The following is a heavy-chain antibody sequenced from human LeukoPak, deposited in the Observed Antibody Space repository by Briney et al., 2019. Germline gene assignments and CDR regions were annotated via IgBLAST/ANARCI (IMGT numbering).Heavy chain of an antibody. J-gene: IGHJ3*02. CDR1: GFTFSSYA. Sequence: GGSLPLSCAASGFTFSSYAMSWVRQTPGKGLEWVSGIDPSGGGTYYADSVKGRFTISRDNSKNTPYLQMNSLRAEDTAAYYCAKISPLDYGGKPWALDIWGQGTMVTVSS. CDR2: IDPSGGGT. V-gene: IGHV3-23*01. D-gene: IGHD4-23*01. CDR3: AKISPLDYGGKPWALDI.